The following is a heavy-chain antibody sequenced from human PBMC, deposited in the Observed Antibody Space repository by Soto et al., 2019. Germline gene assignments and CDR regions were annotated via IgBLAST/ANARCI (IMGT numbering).Heavy chain of an antibody. J-gene: IGHJ4*02. CDR3: ARGRGWRDN. D-gene: IGHD6-19*01. V-gene: IGHV1-8*01. CDR2: MDPKSGYT. Sequence: GASVKVSCKASGYTFTSYDINWVRQAAGHGLEWMGWMDPKSGYTDYAQKFQGRVTMTRNTSISTAYMELSSLRSEDTAVYYCARGRGWRDNWGQGTLVTGLL. CDR1: GYTFTSYD.